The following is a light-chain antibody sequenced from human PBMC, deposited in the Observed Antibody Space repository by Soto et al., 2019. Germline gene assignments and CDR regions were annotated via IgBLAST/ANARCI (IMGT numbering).Light chain of an antibody. Sequence: QSVLTEPPSVSGAPGQRVTISCTVSRSNIGAGYDVHWYQQLPGTAPKLLIYGNSNRPSGVPDRFSGSKSGTSASLAITGLQAEDEADYYCPSYDSSLSGDVAFGGGTKLTVL. V-gene: IGLV1-40*01. CDR3: PSYDSSLSGDVA. CDR2: GNS. J-gene: IGLJ2*01. CDR1: RSNIGAGYD.